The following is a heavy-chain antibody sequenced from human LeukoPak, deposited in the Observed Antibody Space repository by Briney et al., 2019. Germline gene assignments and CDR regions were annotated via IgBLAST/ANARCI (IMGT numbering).Heavy chain of an antibody. J-gene: IGHJ4*02. V-gene: IGHV4-34*08. Sequence: GSLRLSCAASGFTFSSYAMSWIRQPPGKGLEWIGEINHSGSTNYNPSLKSRVTISVDTSKNQFSLKLSSVTAADTAVYYCAVMVRGDSGGIDYWGQGTLVTVSS. CDR1: GFTFSSYA. CDR3: AVMVRGDSGGIDY. D-gene: IGHD3-10*01. CDR2: INHSGST.